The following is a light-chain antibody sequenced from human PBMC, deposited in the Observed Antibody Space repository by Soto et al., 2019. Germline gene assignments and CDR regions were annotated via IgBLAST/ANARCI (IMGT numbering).Light chain of an antibody. CDR2: GAF. V-gene: IGKV3-20*01. J-gene: IGKJ3*01. CDR3: QQYYSSPLT. Sequence: EIVLTQPPGTLSLSPGERATLSCRASQSVSSNYLTWCQQKPGQAPRLLIYGAFSRATGIPDRFSGSGSGTDFALTISRLEHEDVAGYYCQQYYSSPLTFGPGIKVDIK. CDR1: QSVSSNY.